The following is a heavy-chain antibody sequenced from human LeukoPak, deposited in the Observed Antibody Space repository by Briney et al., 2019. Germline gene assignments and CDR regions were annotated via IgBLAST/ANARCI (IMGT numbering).Heavy chain of an antibody. J-gene: IGHJ6*04. V-gene: IGHV3-48*04. CDR2: ISSSGSTI. D-gene: IGHD3-10*02. Sequence: GGSLRLSCAASGFTFTTHGMNWVRQAPGKGLEWVSYISSSGSTIYYADSVKGRFTISRDNAKNSLYLQMNSLRAEDTAVYYCAELGITMIGGVWGKGTTVTISS. CDR3: AELGITMIGGV. CDR1: GFTFTTHG.